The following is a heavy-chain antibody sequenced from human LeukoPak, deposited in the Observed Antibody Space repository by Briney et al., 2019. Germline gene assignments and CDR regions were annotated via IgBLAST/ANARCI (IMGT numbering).Heavy chain of an antibody. V-gene: IGHV4-4*02. J-gene: IGHJ6*02. CDR1: VGSISSGNW. Sequence: PSETLSLTCAVSVGSISSGNWWSWVRQSPGKGLEWIGEIYHNGTPNYSPSLKSRVTISANTIKNQSSLKLTSVTAADTAVYYCATAPILRGEGGEHYKYGMDVWGQGTTVIVSS. D-gene: IGHD2-2*02. CDR2: IYHNGTP. CDR3: ATAPILRGEGGEHYKYGMDV.